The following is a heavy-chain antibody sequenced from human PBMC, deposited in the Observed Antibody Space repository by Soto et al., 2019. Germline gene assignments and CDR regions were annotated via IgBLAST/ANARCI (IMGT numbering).Heavy chain of an antibody. D-gene: IGHD5-18*01. Sequence: PGGSLRLSCAASGITFSTYTMNWVRQAPGKGLEWVSGISGSGSSTYYADSMKGRFTISRDNSKNTLFLQMNSLRADDTAIYYCAKLSAYSYVHYWGQGTLVTVSS. CDR2: ISGSGSST. CDR1: GITFSTYT. CDR3: AKLSAYSYVHY. J-gene: IGHJ4*02. V-gene: IGHV3-23*01.